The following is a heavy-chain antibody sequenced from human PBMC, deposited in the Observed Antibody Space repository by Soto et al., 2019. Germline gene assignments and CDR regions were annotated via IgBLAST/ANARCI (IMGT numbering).Heavy chain of an antibody. V-gene: IGHV4-59*01. J-gene: IGHJ4*02. D-gene: IGHD3-9*01. CDR2: IYYSGST. CDR1: GGSISSYY. Sequence: PSETLSLTCTVSGGSISSYYWSWIRQPPGKGLEWIGYIYYSGSTNYNPSLKSRVTISVDTSKNQFSLKLSSVTAADTAVYYCARGGHFDWLLFYWGQGTLVTVSS. CDR3: ARGGHFDWLLFY.